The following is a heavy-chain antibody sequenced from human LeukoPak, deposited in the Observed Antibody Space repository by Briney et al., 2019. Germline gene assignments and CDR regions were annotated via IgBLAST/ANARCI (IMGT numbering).Heavy chain of an antibody. CDR1: GGSIGSYY. Sequence: SETLSLTCSVSGGSIGSYYCNWIRQPPGKGLEWIGYIYTSGSTNYNPSLKSRVTMPVDTSKNQVSLKLSSVTAADTAVYYCARWGAAFDMWGQGTMVTVSS. J-gene: IGHJ3*02. V-gene: IGHV4-4*09. D-gene: IGHD3-16*01. CDR2: IYTSGST. CDR3: ARWGAAFDM.